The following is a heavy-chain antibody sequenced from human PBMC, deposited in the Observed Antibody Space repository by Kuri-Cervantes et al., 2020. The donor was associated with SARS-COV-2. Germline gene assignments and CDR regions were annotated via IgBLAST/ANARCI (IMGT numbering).Heavy chain of an antibody. CDR1: GFTFSSYG. D-gene: IGHD6-6*01. J-gene: IGHJ6*02. CDR3: AKDPASLRRQLGGSSNYYGMDV. Sequence: GESLKISCAASGFTFSSYGMHWVRQAPGKGLEWVAVISFGGTNKYYADSVKGRFTISRDNSKNTLYLQMNSLRAEDTAVYYCAKDPASLRRQLGGSSNYYGMDVWGQGTTVTVSS. CDR2: ISFGGTNK. V-gene: IGHV3-30*18.